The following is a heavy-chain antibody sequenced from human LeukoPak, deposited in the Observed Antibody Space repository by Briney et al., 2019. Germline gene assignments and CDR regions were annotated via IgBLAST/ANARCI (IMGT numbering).Heavy chain of an antibody. V-gene: IGHV4-38-2*02. CDR1: GYSISSGFY. CDR2: IYRSGST. J-gene: IGHJ3*02. D-gene: IGHD3-10*01. Sequence: SETLSLTCTVSGYSISSGFYWGWIRQPPGAGLEWIGLIYRSGSTYYNPSLNSRVTISVGTSKNQFTLKMSSVTAADTALYYCARTYYYGSGSYYEHRDAFDIWGQGTMVTVSS. CDR3: ARTYYYGSGSYYEHRDAFDI.